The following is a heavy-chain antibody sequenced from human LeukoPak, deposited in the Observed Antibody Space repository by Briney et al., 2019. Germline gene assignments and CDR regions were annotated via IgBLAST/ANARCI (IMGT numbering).Heavy chain of an antibody. CDR2: MKQDGSEK. J-gene: IGHJ6*03. CDR1: GFTFSSYW. V-gene: IGHV3-7*03. Sequence: GGSLRLSCAASGFTFSSYWMSWVRQAPGKGLEWVANMKQDGSEKYYVDSVKGRFTISRDNAKNSLYLQMNSLRAEDTAVYYCARTDSGGGGIWFGDREPHYYYYMDVWGKGTTVTVSS. CDR3: ARTDSGGGGIWFGDREPHYYYYMDV. D-gene: IGHD3-10*01.